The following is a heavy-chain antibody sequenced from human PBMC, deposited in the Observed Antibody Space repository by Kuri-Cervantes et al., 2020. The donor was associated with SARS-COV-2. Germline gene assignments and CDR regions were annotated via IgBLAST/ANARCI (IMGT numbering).Heavy chain of an antibody. J-gene: IGHJ6*03. V-gene: IGHV6-1*01. CDR1: GDSVSSNSAA. Sequence: SCAISGDSVSSNSAAWNWIRQSPLRGIEWLGRTYFRSKWYNDYAVSVKSRITINPDTSKKQFSLQLNSVTPGDTAVYYCARGKTMVRGENYYYMDVWSKGTTVTVSS. CDR2: TYFRSKWYN. CDR3: ARGKTMVRGENYYYMDV. D-gene: IGHD3-10*01.